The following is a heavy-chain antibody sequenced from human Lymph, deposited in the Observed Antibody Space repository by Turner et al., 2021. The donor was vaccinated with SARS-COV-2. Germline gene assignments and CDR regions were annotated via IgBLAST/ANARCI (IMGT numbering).Heavy chain of an antibody. Sequence: EVQLVESGGGVVQLGGSRRLSCAASGFTFDDYAMHWVRQAPGKGLEWVSLISGDGGSTYSADSVKGRFTISRDNSKNSLYLQMNSLRTEDTALYYCAKDPGYCSGGSCYSRTYFDYWGQGTLVTVSS. CDR3: AKDPGYCSGGSCYSRTYFDY. CDR2: ISGDGGST. V-gene: IGHV3-43*02. J-gene: IGHJ4*02. CDR1: GFTFDDYA. D-gene: IGHD2-15*01.